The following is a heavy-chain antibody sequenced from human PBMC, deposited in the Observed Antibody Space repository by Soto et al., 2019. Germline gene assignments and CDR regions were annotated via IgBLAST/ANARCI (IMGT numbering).Heavy chain of an antibody. Sequence: ASVKVSCKASGCTFSSYAISWVRQAPGQGLEWMGGIIPNYGTANYAQKFQGRVTITADESTSTAYMELRSLRSDDTAVYYCAREHDHGHFDYWGQGTLVTVSS. V-gene: IGHV1-69*13. CDR2: IIPNYGTA. CDR1: GCTFSSYA. CDR3: AREHDHGHFDY. J-gene: IGHJ4*02. D-gene: IGHD3-3*01.